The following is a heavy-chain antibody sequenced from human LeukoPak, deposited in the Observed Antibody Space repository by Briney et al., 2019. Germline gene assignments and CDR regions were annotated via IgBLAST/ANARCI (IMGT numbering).Heavy chain of an antibody. V-gene: IGHV4-34*01. CDR3: ARSRYFDWPADY. CDR2: INHSGST. J-gene: IGHJ4*02. Sequence: SETLSLTCAVYGGSFSGYYWSWIRQPPGKGLEWIGEINHSGSTNYNPSLKSRVTISVDTSKNQFSLKLSSVTAADTAVYYCARSRYFDWPADYWGQGTLVTVSS. CDR1: GGSFSGYY. D-gene: IGHD3-9*01.